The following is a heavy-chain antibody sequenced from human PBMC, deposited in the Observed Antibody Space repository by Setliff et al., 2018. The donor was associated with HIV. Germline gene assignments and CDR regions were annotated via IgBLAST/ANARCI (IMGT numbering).Heavy chain of an antibody. J-gene: IGHJ6*04. CDR3: ASGKGVRGVIITGGLDV. Sequence: ASVKVSCKASGHTFSNYDVIWVRRATGQGLEWRGWMNPNSGATGYYQKFQGRVIMTRDTSISTAYMERSSLTSADTAVYYCASGKGVRGVIITGGLDVWGTGTTVTVSS. D-gene: IGHD3-10*01. CDR1: GHTFSNYD. CDR2: MNPNSGAT. V-gene: IGHV1-8*01.